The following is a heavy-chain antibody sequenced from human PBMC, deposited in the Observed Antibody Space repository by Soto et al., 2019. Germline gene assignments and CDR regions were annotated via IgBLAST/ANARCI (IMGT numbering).Heavy chain of an antibody. D-gene: IGHD1-26*01. V-gene: IGHV3-30*18. J-gene: IGHJ4*02. CDR2: ISYDGSNT. Sequence: GGSLRLSCVASGFTFSSYGMHWVRQAPGKGLEWVAIISYDGSNTYYADSVKGRFTISRDNSKNTLYLQMNSLRAEDTSVYYCAKEGGLSGSYYISSSYYFDYWGQGILVTVSS. CDR3: AKEGGLSGSYYISSSYYFDY. CDR1: GFTFSSYG.